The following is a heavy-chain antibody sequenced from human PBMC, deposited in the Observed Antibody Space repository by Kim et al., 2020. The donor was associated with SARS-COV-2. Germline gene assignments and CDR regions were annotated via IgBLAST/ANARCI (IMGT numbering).Heavy chain of an antibody. V-gene: IGHV3-23*01. Sequence: EEPGKGRFTISRDNSKNTLYLQMNSLRAEDTAVYYCAKVRGSGSYLDYWGQGTLVTVSS. CDR3: AKVRGSGSYLDY. D-gene: IGHD3-10*01. J-gene: IGHJ4*02.